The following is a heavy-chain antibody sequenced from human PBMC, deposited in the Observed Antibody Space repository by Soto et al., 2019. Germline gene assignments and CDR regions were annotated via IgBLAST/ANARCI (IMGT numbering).Heavy chain of an antibody. CDR2: IYRSGST. CDR3: ATNSYYSLGV. J-gene: IGHJ6*02. V-gene: IGHV4-4*02. Sequence: SETLPLTCAVSSGSSISDNWLNWVRQPPGKGLEWIGEIYRSGSTNYNPSLKSRVTISLDKSTNQFSLQLSSVTAADTAVYYCATNSYYSLGVWGQGTTVTVSS. CDR1: SGSSISDNW.